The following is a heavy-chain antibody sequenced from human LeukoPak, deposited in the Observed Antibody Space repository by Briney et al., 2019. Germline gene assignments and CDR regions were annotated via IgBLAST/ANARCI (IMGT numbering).Heavy chain of an antibody. Sequence: SETLSLTCSVSGGSIRSSSYYWGWIRQPPGKGLEWIGSIYYSGSTYYNSSLKSRLTISLDASKNQFSLKLSSVTAADTAVYYCARLLTDYWGQGTLVTVSS. D-gene: IGHD2-8*01. CDR3: ARLLTDY. V-gene: IGHV4-39*01. CDR1: GGSIRSSSYY. J-gene: IGHJ4*02. CDR2: IYYSGST.